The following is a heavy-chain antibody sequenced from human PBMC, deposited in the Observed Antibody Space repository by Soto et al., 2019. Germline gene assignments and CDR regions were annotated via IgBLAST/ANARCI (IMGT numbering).Heavy chain of an antibody. J-gene: IGHJ4*02. CDR3: ARAGNSSSPGAFDY. V-gene: IGHV1-69*13. Sequence: RASVKVSCKASGGTFSSYAISWVRQAPGQGLEWMGGIIPIFGTANYAQKFQGRVTITADESTSTAYMELSSLRSEDTTVYYCARAGNSSSPGAFDYWGQGTLVTVSS. CDR1: GGTFSSYA. D-gene: IGHD6-6*01. CDR2: IIPIFGTA.